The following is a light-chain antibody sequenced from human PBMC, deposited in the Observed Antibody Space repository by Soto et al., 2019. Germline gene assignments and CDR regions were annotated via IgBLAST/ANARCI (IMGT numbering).Light chain of an antibody. V-gene: IGLV2-14*03. CDR3: SSYSSDATHVV. CDR2: DAN. Sequence: QSALAQPASVSGSPGQSITISCTGTSSDIGGLFNYVSWYQQHPGKAPKLLIYDANVRPSGVSDRFSGSKSGNTASLTISGLQAEDEAAYFCSSYSSDATHVVFGGGTKVTVL. CDR1: SSDIGGLFNY. J-gene: IGLJ2*01.